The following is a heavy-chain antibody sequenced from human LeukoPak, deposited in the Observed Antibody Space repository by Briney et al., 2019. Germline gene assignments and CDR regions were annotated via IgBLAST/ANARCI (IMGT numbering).Heavy chain of an antibody. D-gene: IGHD3-3*01. CDR2: IYYSGST. CDR3: ARDVWSGYLSNYYYYYMDV. J-gene: IGHJ6*03. Sequence: PSETLSLTCTVSGGCISSYYWSWIRQPPGKGLEWIGYIYYSGSTNYNPSLKSRVTISVDTSKNQFSLKLSSVTAADTAVYYCARDVWSGYLSNYYYYYMDVWGKGTTVTVSS. CDR1: GGCISSYY. V-gene: IGHV4-59*01.